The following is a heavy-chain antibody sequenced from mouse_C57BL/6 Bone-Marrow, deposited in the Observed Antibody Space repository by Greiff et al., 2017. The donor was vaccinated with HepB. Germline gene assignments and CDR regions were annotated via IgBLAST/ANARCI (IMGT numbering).Heavy chain of an antibody. J-gene: IGHJ3*01. D-gene: IGHD1-1*01. CDR3: AKEEAYYYGSSPWFAY. Sequence: QVQLQQPGAELVKPGASVKLSCKASGYTFTSYWMHWVKQRPGRGLEWIGRIDPNSGGTKYNEKFKSKATLTVDKPSSTADMQLSSLTSEDSAVYYGAKEEAYYYGSSPWFAYWGQGTLVTVSA. V-gene: IGHV1-72*01. CDR2: IDPNSGGT. CDR1: GYTFTSYW.